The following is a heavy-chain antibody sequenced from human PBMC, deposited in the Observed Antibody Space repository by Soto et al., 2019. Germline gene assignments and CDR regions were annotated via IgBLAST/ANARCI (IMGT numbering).Heavy chain of an antibody. V-gene: IGHV3-7*01. CDR1: GFTFSSYW. J-gene: IGHJ4*02. CDR3: VRHLPHLVVVGTFDY. D-gene: IGHD2-15*01. Sequence: EVQLVESGGGLVQPGGSLRLSCAASGFTFSSYWMSWVRQAPGKGLGWVANIKQDGSEKYYVASVKGRFTISRDNAENSLFLQMNSLRAEDTAVYYCVRHLPHLVVVGTFDYWGQGTLVTVSS. CDR2: IKQDGSEK.